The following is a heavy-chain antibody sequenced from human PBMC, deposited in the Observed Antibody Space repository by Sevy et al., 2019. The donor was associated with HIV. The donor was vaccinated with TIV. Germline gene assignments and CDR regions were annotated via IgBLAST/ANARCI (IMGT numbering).Heavy chain of an antibody. D-gene: IGHD6-13*01. CDR1: GGSISSGGYS. J-gene: IGHJ4*02. CDR3: ARGVAAAGTDYFDY. Sequence: SETLSLTCAVSGGSISSGGYSWNWIRQPPGKGLEWIGYIYHSGSTFYNPSLKSRVTISLGRSKNQFSLKLTSVTAADTVVYYCARGVAAAGTDYFDYWGQGTLVTVSS. CDR2: IYHSGST. V-gene: IGHV4-30-2*01.